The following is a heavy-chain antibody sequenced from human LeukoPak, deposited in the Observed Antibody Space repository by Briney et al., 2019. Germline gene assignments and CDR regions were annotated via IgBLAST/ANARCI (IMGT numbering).Heavy chain of an antibody. D-gene: IGHD3-10*01. Sequence: ASVKVSCKASGYTFTSYYMHWVRQAPGQGLEWMGIINPSGGSTSYAQKFQGRVTMTRDTSTSTVYMELSSLRSEDTAVYYRARGPYGSGSYYKGVFDYWGQGTLVTVSS. CDR2: INPSGGST. V-gene: IGHV1-46*01. J-gene: IGHJ4*02. CDR1: GYTFTSYY. CDR3: ARGPYGSGSYYKGVFDY.